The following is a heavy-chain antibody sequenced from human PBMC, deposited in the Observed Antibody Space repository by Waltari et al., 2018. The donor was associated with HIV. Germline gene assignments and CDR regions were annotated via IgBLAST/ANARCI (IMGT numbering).Heavy chain of an antibody. CDR2: FHHSGGI. CDR1: GSSISSGYY. J-gene: IGHJ4*02. D-gene: IGHD2-2*01. Sequence: QVQLQESGPGLVKPSETLSLICTVSGSSISSGYYWGWVRQPPGQGLEWIGGFHHSGGIYYNMSLKSRVTISSDTSKNQFSLKLNSVSAADTAVYYCAGDSTSWSRFGRWGQGTLVTVSS. V-gene: IGHV4-38-2*02. CDR3: AGDSTSWSRFGR.